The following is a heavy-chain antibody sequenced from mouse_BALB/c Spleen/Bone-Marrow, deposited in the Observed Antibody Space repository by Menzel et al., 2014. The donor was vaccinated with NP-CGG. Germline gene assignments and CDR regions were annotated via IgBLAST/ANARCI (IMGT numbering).Heavy chain of an antibody. V-gene: IGHV1-9*01. CDR2: TLPGSGSS. CDR1: GYTFSSYW. J-gene: IGHJ4*01. CDR3: ASRGYAMDY. Sequence: VQLQQSGAELMKPGASVKISRKATGYTFSSYWIEWIKQRPGHGLEWIGETLPGSGSSNYNEKFKGKATFTADTSSNTAYMQLSRLTTEDSAGYYCASRGYAMDYWGQGTSVTVSS.